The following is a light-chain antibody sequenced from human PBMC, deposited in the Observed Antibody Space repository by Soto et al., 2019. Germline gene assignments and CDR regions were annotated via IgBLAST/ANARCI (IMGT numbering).Light chain of an antibody. J-gene: IGKJ1*01. CDR1: QSISRQ. CDR3: IQHQSYWT. CDR2: QAS. Sequence: DIQMTQSPSTLSASVGDRVSITCRASQSISRQLAWYQQKPGKAPNLLIYQASNLETGVPSRFTGSGSGTEFTLTISSLKPDDLATSSCIQHQSYWTFGQGTKVEVK. V-gene: IGKV1-5*03.